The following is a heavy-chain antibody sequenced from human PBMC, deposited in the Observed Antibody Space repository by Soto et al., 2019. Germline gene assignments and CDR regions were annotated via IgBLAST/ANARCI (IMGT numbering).Heavy chain of an antibody. CDR3: AKGLASGGPCSSAVDY. CDR2: MNPNSGNT. V-gene: IGHV1-8*01. CDR1: GYTFTSYD. Sequence: ASVKVSCKASGYTFTSYDINWVRQATGQGFEYLGWMNPNSGNTSYAESVKGRFTISRDSSNNTLYLQMNSLRAEDTAFFSCAKGLASGGPCSSAVDYWGQGTVVTVSS. J-gene: IGHJ4*02. D-gene: IGHD2-15*01.